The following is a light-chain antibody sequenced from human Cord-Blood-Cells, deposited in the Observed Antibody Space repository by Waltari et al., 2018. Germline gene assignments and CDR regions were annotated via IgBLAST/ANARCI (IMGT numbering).Light chain of an antibody. Sequence: QSVLTQPPSASGTPGQRVTISCSGSSSNIGSNTVNWYQQLPGTAPKLLIYSHKQRPSGVPARFAGSKSGTSASLAISGLQSEEEADDYWAAWDDSLNGWVFGGGTKLTGL. CDR3: AAWDDSLNGWV. CDR2: SHK. CDR1: SSNIGSNT. J-gene: IGLJ3*02. V-gene: IGLV1-44*01.